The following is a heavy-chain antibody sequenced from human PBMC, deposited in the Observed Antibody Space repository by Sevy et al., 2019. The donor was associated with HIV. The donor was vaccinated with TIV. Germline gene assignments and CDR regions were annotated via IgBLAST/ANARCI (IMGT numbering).Heavy chain of an antibody. CDR3: ARERSSGWYNWFDP. Sequence: SETLSLTCTVSGGSISSGSYYWSWIRQPAGKGLEWIGRIYTSGSTNYNPSLKSRVTISVDTSKNQFSLKLSSVTGADTAGYYCARERSSGWYNWFDPWGQGTLVTVSS. J-gene: IGHJ5*02. CDR1: GGSISSGSYY. CDR2: IYTSGST. V-gene: IGHV4-61*02. D-gene: IGHD6-13*01.